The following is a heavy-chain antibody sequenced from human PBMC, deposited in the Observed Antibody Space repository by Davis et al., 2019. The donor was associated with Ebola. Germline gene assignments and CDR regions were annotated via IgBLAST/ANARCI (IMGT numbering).Heavy chain of an antibody. V-gene: IGHV3-53*01. D-gene: IGHD3-3*01. CDR3: ARDGRKYYDFRSGLMDV. CDR1: GFTFSSNY. CDR2: IYSGGST. J-gene: IGHJ6*04. Sequence: GGSLRLSCAASGFTFSSNYMSWVRQAPGKGLEWVSVIYSGGSTYYADSVKGRFTISRDNSKNTLYLQMNSLRAEDTAVYYCARDGRKYYDFRSGLMDVWGKGTTVTVSS.